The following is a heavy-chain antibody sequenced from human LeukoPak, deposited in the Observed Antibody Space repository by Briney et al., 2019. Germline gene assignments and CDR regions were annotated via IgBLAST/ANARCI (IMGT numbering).Heavy chain of an antibody. D-gene: IGHD2-15*01. CDR1: GFTFSTYA. J-gene: IGHJ4*02. CDR3: AKGSGVNCYSSFDY. Sequence: GGSLRLSCAASGFTFSTYAMSWVRQAPGKGLEWGSRLTGSGNSTCYANSVKGRFTISRDNSKSTLFLQMNSLRAEDTAVYYCAKGSGVNCYSSFDYWGQGTPVTVSS. CDR2: LTGSGNST. V-gene: IGHV3-23*01.